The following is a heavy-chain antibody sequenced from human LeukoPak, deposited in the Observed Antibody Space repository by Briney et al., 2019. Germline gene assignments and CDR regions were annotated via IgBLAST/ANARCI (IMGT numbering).Heavy chain of an antibody. D-gene: IGHD4-17*01. CDR2: IGASGDNT. CDR1: GFTFNNYA. J-gene: IGHJ4*02. CDR3: AKAAASDTVTTLGVDY. Sequence: GGSLRLSCAVSGFTFNNYAMSWVRQAPGKGLEWVSAIGASGDNTYYADSVKGRFTTSRDNSKNMLNLHMNSLRAEDTAIYHCAKAAASDTVTTLGVDYWGQGTLVTVSS. V-gene: IGHV3-23*01.